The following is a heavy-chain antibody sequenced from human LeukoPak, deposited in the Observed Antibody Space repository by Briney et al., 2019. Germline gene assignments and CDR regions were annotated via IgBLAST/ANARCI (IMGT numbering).Heavy chain of an antibody. CDR1: GFTFSSYS. J-gene: IGHJ4*02. D-gene: IGHD2-2*01. CDR3: ARDLGYQLRHFDY. CDR2: ISSSSSYI. Sequence: GGSLKLSCAASGFTFSSYSMNWVRQAPGKGLEWVSSISSSSSYIYYADSVKGRFTISRDNAKNSLYLQMNSLRAEDTAVYYCARDLGYQLRHFDYWGQGTLVTVSS. V-gene: IGHV3-21*01.